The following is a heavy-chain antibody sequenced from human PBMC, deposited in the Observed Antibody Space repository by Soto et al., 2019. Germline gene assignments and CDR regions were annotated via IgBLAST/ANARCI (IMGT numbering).Heavy chain of an antibody. V-gene: IGHV3-30*18. CDR3: AKDWAKLLWFGELLSYFDY. D-gene: IGHD3-10*01. J-gene: IGHJ4*02. CDR2: ISYDGSNK. Sequence: ESGGGVVQPGRSLRLSCAASGFTFSSYGMHWVRQAPGKGLEWVAVISYDGSNKYYADSVKGRFTISRDNSKNTLYLQMNSLRAEDTAVYYCAKDWAKLLWFGELLSYFDYWGQGTLVTVSS. CDR1: GFTFSSYG.